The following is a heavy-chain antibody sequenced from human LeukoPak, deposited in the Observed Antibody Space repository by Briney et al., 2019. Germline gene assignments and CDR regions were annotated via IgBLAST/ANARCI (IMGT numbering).Heavy chain of an antibody. J-gene: IGHJ6*02. CDR1: GFTFSSYA. CDR2: ISYDGSNK. Sequence: GGSLRLSCAASGFTFSSYAMHWVRQAPGKGLEWVAVISYDGSNKYYADSVKGRFTISRDNSKNTLYLQMNSLRAEDTAVYYCAREGITIFGVVIPNYYGMDVWGQGTTATVSS. D-gene: IGHD3-3*01. CDR3: AREGITIFGVVIPNYYGMDV. V-gene: IGHV3-30-3*01.